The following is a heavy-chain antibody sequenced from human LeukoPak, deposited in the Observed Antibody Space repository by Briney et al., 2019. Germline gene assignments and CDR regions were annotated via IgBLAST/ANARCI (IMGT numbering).Heavy chain of an antibody. D-gene: IGHD4-23*01. V-gene: IGHV3-23*01. CDR3: AKSLVRWAFDY. J-gene: IGHJ4*02. Sequence: PGGSLRLSRAASGFTFRSYDMSWVRQAPGKGLEWVSSLTSDGGSTEYADSVKGRFTISRDNSKNTLYLQMNSLRAEDTALYFCAKSLVRWAFDYWGQGALVSVSS. CDR2: LTSDGGST. CDR1: GFTFRSYD.